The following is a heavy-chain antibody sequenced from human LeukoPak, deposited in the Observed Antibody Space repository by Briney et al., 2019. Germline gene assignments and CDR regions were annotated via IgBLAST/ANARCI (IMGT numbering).Heavy chain of an antibody. CDR3: ARGGFDWSIYGMDV. CDR1: GYTFTSYA. D-gene: IGHD3-9*01. V-gene: IGHV7-4-1*02. CDR2: INTNTGNP. J-gene: IGHJ6*02. Sequence: ASVKVSCKASGYTFTSYAMNWVRQAPGQGLEWMGWINTNTGNPTYAQGFTGRFVFSLDTSVSTAYLQISSLKAEDTAVYYCARGGFDWSIYGMDVWGQGTTVTVSS.